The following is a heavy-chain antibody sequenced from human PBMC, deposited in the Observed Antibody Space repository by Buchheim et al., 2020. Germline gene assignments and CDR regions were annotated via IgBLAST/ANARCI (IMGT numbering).Heavy chain of an antibody. J-gene: IGHJ6*03. V-gene: IGHV4-31*03. Sequence: VQLQESGPGLVKPSQTLSLPCTVSGGPISRGGYYWSWIRQHPGKGLEWIGYIYYSGSTYYNPSLKSRGTISVDMPKNQFSLKLSSVTAADTAVYYCARDVDTAGSYQDYYMDVWGKGTT. CDR3: ARDVDTAGSYQDYYMDV. D-gene: IGHD5-18*01. CDR2: IYYSGST. CDR1: GGPISRGGYY.